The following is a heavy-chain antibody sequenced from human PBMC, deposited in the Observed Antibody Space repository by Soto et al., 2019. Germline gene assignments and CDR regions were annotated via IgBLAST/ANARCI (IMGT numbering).Heavy chain of an antibody. Sequence: VCLTCNVFRSCIRSGGYYWSWSRQRPGKGLEWIWYIYYSVSTYYNPSLKSRVTISVDTSKNHFSLKLRSVTAADTAVYYCARERLLSTIEPNNWFDPWGQGTLVTVSS. CDR1: RSCIRSGGYY. V-gene: IGHV4-31*03. D-gene: IGHD2-15*01. CDR2: IYYSVST. CDR3: ARERLLSTIEPNNWFDP. J-gene: IGHJ5*02.